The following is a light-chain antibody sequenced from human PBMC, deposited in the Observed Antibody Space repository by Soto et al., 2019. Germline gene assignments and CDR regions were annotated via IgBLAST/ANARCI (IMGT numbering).Light chain of an antibody. Sequence: IVMTQSPATLSVSPGERATLSCRASQSVSSSFLGWYKQKPGQAPRILIFGASSRAAGSPDRFSGSGSGTDSTLTIRRLEPEDFAVDYCQQYGSSPTFGQGTRLEIK. CDR2: GAS. V-gene: IGKV3-20*01. CDR1: QSVSSSF. J-gene: IGKJ5*01. CDR3: QQYGSSPT.